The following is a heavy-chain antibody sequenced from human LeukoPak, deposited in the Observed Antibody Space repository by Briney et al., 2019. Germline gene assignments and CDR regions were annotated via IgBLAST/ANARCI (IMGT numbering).Heavy chain of an antibody. CDR2: INPNSGGT. Sequence: ASVKVSCKASGYTFTGYYMHWVRQAPGQGLEWMGWINPNSGGTNYAQKFQGRVTMTRDTSISTAYMELSRPRSDDTAVYYCAFGELLNNWFDPWGQGTLVTVSS. CDR1: GYTFTGYY. CDR3: AFGELLNNWFDP. D-gene: IGHD3-10*01. V-gene: IGHV1-2*02. J-gene: IGHJ5*02.